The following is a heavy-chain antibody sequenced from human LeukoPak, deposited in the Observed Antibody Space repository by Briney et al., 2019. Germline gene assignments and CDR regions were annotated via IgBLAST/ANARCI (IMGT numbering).Heavy chain of an antibody. CDR1: GFIVSNNY. D-gene: IGHD2-2*01. CDR3: ARVYCSSTSCHFDY. J-gene: IGHJ4*02. CDR2: IYSGGTT. V-gene: IGHV3-53*01. Sequence: PGGSLRLSCAASGFIVSNNYMNWVRQAPGKGLEWVSVIYSGGTTFYADSVKGRFTISRDNSKNMLYLQMNSLRAEDTAFYYCARVYCSSTSCHFDYWGQGTLVTVSS.